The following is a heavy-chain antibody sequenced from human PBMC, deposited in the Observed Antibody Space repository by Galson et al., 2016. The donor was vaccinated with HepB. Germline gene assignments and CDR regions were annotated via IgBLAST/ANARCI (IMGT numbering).Heavy chain of an antibody. J-gene: IGHJ6*02. D-gene: IGHD1-14*01. CDR2: VFYTGST. Sequence: SETLSLTCVVSGGSITSNHWWTWVRQPPGKGLEWIGKVFYTGSTDSHPSLKSRVTISLDRSQNQFSLKLTSVTAADTAVYYCAREDHFHYGVDVWGQGTTVTVS. CDR1: GGSITSNHW. V-gene: IGHV4-4*02. CDR3: AREDHFHYGVDV.